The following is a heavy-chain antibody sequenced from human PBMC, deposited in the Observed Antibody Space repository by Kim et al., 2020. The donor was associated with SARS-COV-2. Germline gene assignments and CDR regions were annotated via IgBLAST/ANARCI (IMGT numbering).Heavy chain of an antibody. Sequence: RVTISRDNAKNTLYLQMNSLRAEDTAVYYCAASIMITFGGVQPPYGMDVWGQGTTVTVSS. J-gene: IGHJ6*02. V-gene: IGHV3-74*01. D-gene: IGHD3-16*01. CDR3: AASIMITFGGVQPPYGMDV.